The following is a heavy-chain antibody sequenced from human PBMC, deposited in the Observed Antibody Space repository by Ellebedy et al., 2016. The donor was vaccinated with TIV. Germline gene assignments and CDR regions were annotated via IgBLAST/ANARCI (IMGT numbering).Heavy chain of an antibody. J-gene: IGHJ3*02. V-gene: IGHV3-53*01. Sequence: GESLKISCAASGVSVSSSDMGWVRQAPGKGLEWVSVSYKSGNTHNAESVKGRFTTSRDNPKNTLDLQMNSLRADDTAVYYCATSSRGWGYDAFDIWGQGTMVTVSS. CDR3: ATSSRGWGYDAFDI. CDR2: SYKSGNT. CDR1: GVSVSSSD. D-gene: IGHD6-19*01.